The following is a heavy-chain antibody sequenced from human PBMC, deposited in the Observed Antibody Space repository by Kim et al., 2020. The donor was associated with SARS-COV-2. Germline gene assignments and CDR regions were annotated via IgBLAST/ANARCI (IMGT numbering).Heavy chain of an antibody. CDR2: INPNSGGT. V-gene: IGHV1-2*06. J-gene: IGHJ5*02. Sequence: ASVKVSCKASGYTFTGYYMHWVRQAPGQGLEWMGRINPNSGGTNYAQKFQGRVTMTRDTSISTAYMELSRLRSDDTAVYYCARDRAPWIQLWLSMGFDPWGQGTLVTVSS. D-gene: IGHD5-18*01. CDR3: ARDRAPWIQLWLSMGFDP. CDR1: GYTFTGYY.